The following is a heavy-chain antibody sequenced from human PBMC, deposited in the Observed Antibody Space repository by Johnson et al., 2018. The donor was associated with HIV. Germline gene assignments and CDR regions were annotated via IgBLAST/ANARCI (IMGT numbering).Heavy chain of an antibody. CDR3: AKGRSGTTASIDAFDI. CDR1: GFTFSSYG. D-gene: IGHD1-7*01. CDR2: IRYDGSNK. J-gene: IGHJ3*02. V-gene: IGHV3-30*02. Sequence: QVQLVESGGGVFQPGGSLRLSCAASGFTFSSYGMHWVRQAPGKGLEWVAFIRYDGSNKYYADSVKGRFTISRDNSKNTLYLQMKSLRAEDTAVYYCAKGRSGTTASIDAFDIWGQGTMVTVSS.